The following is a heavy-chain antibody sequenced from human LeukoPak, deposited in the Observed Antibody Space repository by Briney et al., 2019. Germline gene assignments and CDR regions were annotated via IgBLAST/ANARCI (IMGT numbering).Heavy chain of an antibody. CDR3: AREQTSVLRYFDWLSDQEQIDY. CDR2: ISYDGSNK. CDR1: GFTFSSYG. V-gene: IGHV3-30*03. Sequence: PGGSLRLSCAASGFTFSSYGMHWVRQAPGKGLEWVAVISYDGSNKYYADSVKGRFTISRDNSKNTLYLQMNSLRAEDTAVYYCAREQTSVLRYFDWLSDQEQIDYWGQGTLVTVSS. D-gene: IGHD3-9*01. J-gene: IGHJ4*02.